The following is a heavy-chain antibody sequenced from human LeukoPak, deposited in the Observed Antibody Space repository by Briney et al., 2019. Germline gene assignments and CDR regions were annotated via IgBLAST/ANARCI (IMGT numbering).Heavy chain of an antibody. CDR1: GDSVSNNSSA. J-gene: IGHJ5*02. V-gene: IGHV6-1*01. CDR2: TYYRSKWYN. D-gene: IGHD3-10*01. CDR3: ARGSYYGSGSYSRGVRWFDP. Sequence: SQTLSLTCAISGDSVSNNSSAWNWIRQSPSRGLEWLGRTYYRSKWYNDYAVSVRSRITINPDTSKNQFSLQLNSVTPEDTAVYYCARGSYYGSGSYSRGVRWFDPWGQGTLVTASS.